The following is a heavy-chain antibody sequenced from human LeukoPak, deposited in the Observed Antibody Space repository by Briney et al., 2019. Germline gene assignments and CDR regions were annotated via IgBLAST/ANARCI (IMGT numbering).Heavy chain of an antibody. V-gene: IGHV3-7*01. CDR1: GFSFRTYW. J-gene: IGHJ4*02. Sequence: GGSLRLSCAAAGFSFRTYWMSWVREAPGKGLEWVAHIKHDGTEKQYVDSVKGRFTISRDNAKNSLYLQMNTLRAEDTAVYYCVGDPGDYWGQGTLVTVSS. CDR3: VGDPGDY. CDR2: IKHDGTEK.